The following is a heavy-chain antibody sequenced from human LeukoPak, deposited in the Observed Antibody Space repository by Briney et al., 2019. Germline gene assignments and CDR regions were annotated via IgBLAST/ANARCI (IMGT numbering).Heavy chain of an antibody. D-gene: IGHD2-2*01. CDR3: ARATGPEAAMHYYYYMDV. CDR2: ISAYNGNT. V-gene: IGHV1-18*01. J-gene: IGHJ6*03. Sequence: GASVKVSCKASGYSYITYGISWVRQAPGQGLEWMGWISAYNGNTNYAENLQGRVTLTTDRSTSTIYMELRSLSSDDTAVYFCARATGPEAAMHYYYYMDVWGKGTTVTVS. CDR1: GYSYITYG.